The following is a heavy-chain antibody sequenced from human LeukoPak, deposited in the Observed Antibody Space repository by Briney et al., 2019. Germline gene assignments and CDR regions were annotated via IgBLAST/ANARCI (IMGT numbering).Heavy chain of an antibody. J-gene: IGHJ4*02. CDR3: ARGSGSFSGGFDY. D-gene: IGHD1-26*01. CDR1: GFTFSTYG. CDR2: VSYDESSI. V-gene: IGHV3-30*03. Sequence: GGSLRLSCAASGFTFSTYGMHWVRQAPGKGLEWVAVVSYDESSIYYADSVKGRFTISRDNSKNTLYLQMNSLRAEDTAVYYCARGSGSFSGGFDYWGQGTLVTASS.